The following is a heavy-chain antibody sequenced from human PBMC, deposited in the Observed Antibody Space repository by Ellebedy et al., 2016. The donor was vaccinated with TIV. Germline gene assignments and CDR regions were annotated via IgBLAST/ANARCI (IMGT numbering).Heavy chain of an antibody. Sequence: SETLSLXXTVSGGSISSYYWSWIRQPPGKGLEWIGYIYYSGSTNYNPSLKSRVTISVDTSKNQFSLKLSSVTAADTAVYYCARRGAGIFDYWGQGTLVTVSS. J-gene: IGHJ4*02. CDR2: IYYSGST. D-gene: IGHD6-19*01. CDR3: ARRGAGIFDY. V-gene: IGHV4-59*08. CDR1: GGSISSYY.